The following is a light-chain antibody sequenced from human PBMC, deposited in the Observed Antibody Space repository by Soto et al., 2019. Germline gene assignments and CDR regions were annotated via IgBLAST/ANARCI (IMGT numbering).Light chain of an antibody. Sequence: DFQMTQSPPSLSASIGDRVTVTCRASHDIGKSLAWYQQRPGKSPTLLIYGASTLQSGVPPRFSGSGSGTDFTIAINTLRPEDVATYYCQNYNSAPFIFGGGTKVEVK. CDR2: GAS. CDR1: HDIGKS. CDR3: QNYNSAPFI. V-gene: IGKV1-27*01. J-gene: IGKJ4*01.